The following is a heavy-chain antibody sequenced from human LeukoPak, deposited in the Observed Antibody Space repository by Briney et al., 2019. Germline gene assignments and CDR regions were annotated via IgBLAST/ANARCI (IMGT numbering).Heavy chain of an antibody. J-gene: IGHJ4*02. D-gene: IGHD4-17*01. Sequence: GESLKISCKGSGYSFTYWIGWVRQMPGKGLEWMGIIYSGDSHTKYSPSFQGRVTISVDNSISTAYLQWSSLEASDTAMYYCASARHGDYVWDYWGQGTLVAVSS. V-gene: IGHV5-51*01. CDR3: ASARHGDYVWDY. CDR1: GYSFTYW. CDR2: IYSGDSHT.